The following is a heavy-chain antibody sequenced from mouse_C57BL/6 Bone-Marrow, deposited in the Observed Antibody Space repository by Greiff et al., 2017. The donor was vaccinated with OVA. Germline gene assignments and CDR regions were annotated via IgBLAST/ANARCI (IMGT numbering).Heavy chain of an antibody. V-gene: IGHV5-9-1*02. CDR3: TRARDYYAMDY. CDR2: ISSGGDYI. CDR1: GFTFSSYA. Sequence: DVMLVESGEGLVKPGGSLKLSCAASGFTFSSYAMSWVAYISSGGDYIYYADTVKGRFTISRDNARNTLYLQMSSLKSEDTAMYYCTRARDYYAMDYWGQGTSVTVSS. J-gene: IGHJ4*01.